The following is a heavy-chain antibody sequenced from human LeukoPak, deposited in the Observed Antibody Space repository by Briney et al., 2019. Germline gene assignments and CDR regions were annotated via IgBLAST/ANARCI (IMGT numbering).Heavy chain of an antibody. CDR1: GGTLNSYA. D-gene: IGHD5-12*01. CDR2: IIPILGIA. V-gene: IGHV1-69*04. J-gene: IGHJ4*02. Sequence: ASVKGSCKTSGGTLNSYAISWVRQAPRQGLEWMGRIIPILGIANYAQKFQGRVTITADKSTSTAYMELSSLRSEDTAVYYCASAPRSGYDLIDYWGQGTLVTVSS. CDR3: ASAPRSGYDLIDY.